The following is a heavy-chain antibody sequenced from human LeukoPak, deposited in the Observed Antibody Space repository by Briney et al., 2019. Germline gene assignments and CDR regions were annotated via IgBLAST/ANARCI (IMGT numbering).Heavy chain of an antibody. CDR3: ARLRLRFTSKGQSTPYEAVDM. J-gene: IGHJ3*02. V-gene: IGHV4-59*08. Sequence: SETLSLTCTVPGASISTYYWSWIRKSPGKGLEWIGYSGNTDYNPSLKSRVTMSIDTSINQFSLRLSSVTAADTAVYYCARLRLRFTSKGQSTPYEAVDMWGQGTVVTVSS. D-gene: IGHD3-3*01. CDR2: SGNT. CDR1: GASISTYY.